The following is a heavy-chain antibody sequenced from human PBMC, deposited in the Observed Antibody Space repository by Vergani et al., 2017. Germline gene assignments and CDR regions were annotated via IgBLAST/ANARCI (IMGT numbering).Heavy chain of an antibody. J-gene: IGHJ5*02. CDR1: GGSFSGYY. CDR3: ARASDWFDP. CDR2: INHSGST. V-gene: IGHV4-34*01. Sequence: QVQLQQWGAGLLKPSETLSLTCAVYGGSFSGYYWSWIRQPPGKGLEWIGEINHSGSTNYNPSLKSRFTISRDNAKNSLYLQMNSLRAEDTAVYYCARASDWFDPWGQGTLVTVSS.